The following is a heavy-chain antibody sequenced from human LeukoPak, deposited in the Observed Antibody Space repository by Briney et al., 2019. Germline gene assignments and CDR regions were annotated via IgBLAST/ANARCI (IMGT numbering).Heavy chain of an antibody. Sequence: GGSLRLSCAASGFTFSSFSMNWVRQAPGKGLEWVSSISGSGDSTFYADSVKGRFSISRDNSKNTLYLQVNGLRTEDTAVYYCAKDRLLNCRGDCYIFDYWGQGTVVTVSS. CDR2: ISGSGDST. CDR3: AKDRLLNCRGDCYIFDY. D-gene: IGHD2-21*02. J-gene: IGHJ4*02. CDR1: GFTFSSFS. V-gene: IGHV3-23*01.